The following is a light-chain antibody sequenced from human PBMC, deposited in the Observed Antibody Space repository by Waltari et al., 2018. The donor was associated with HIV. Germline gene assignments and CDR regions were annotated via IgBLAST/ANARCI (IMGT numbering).Light chain of an antibody. J-gene: IGKJ2*01. Sequence: ELVLTQSPGTLSLSPGERATLPCRASQSVSSNYLAWYQQKPGQAPSLLIYDASSRATGIPDRFSGSGSGTDFTLTISRLEPEDFAVYYCQQYGMSPRTFGRGTKLEIK. CDR3: QQYGMSPRT. CDR2: DAS. CDR1: QSVSSNY. V-gene: IGKV3-20*01.